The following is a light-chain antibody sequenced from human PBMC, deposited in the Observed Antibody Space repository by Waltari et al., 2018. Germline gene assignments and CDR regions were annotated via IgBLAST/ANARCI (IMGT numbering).Light chain of an antibody. Sequence: QSVLTHPPSASGTPGQRVTISCSGSPSTVRDTDVNWYHQVPGTAPKLVIYRNDQRPSGVPDRFTASKSGTSASLAISGLQSEDEGDYYCATWDDSPTGRWVFGGGTRVTVL. J-gene: IGLJ3*02. CDR3: ATWDDSPTGRWV. CDR2: RND. CDR1: PSTVRDTD. V-gene: IGLV1-44*01.